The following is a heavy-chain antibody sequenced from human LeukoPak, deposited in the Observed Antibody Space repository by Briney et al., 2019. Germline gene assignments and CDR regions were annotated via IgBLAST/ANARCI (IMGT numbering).Heavy chain of an antibody. CDR2: ISSSSGYR. Sequence: GGSLRLSCAASAFTFSSYTMNWVRQAPGKGLEWVSSISSSSGYRYYADSVKGRFTISRDNARNSLYLEMNSLRAEETAVYYCARGGDSYGLDVWGQGTTVTVSS. CDR3: ARGGDSYGLDV. D-gene: IGHD3-3*01. J-gene: IGHJ6*02. CDR1: AFTFSSYT. V-gene: IGHV3-21*01.